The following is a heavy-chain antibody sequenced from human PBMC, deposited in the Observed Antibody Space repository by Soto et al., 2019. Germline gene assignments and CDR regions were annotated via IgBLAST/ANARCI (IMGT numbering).Heavy chain of an antibody. Sequence: AGGSPRLSWSTRGFTFRSYALRRVPQAPGKGLEWVSAISGSGGSTYYADSVKGRFTISRDNSKNTLYLQMNSLRAEDTAVYYCAKALATIYFDYWGQGTLVTVSS. CDR2: ISGSGGST. CDR1: GFTFRSYA. D-gene: IGHD5-12*01. CDR3: AKALATIYFDY. V-gene: IGHV3-23*01. J-gene: IGHJ4*02.